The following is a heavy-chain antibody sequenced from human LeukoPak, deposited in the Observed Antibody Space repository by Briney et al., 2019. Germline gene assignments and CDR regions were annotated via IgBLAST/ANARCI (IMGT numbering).Heavy chain of an antibody. CDR2: IKSKTDGGTT. V-gene: IGHV3-15*01. J-gene: IGHJ4*02. CDR1: GFTFSNAW. CDR3: TTGPFDY. Sequence: GGSLRLSCAASGFTFSNAWMSWVRQAPGKGLEWVGCIKSKTDGGTTDYAAPVKGRFTISRDDSKNTLYLQMNSLKTEDTAVYYCTTGPFDYWGQGTLVTVSS.